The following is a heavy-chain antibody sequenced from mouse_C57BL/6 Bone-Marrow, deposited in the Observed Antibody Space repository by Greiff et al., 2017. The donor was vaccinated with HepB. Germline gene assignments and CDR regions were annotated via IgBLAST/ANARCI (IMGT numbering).Heavy chain of an antibody. D-gene: IGHD1-1*01. Sequence: EVQLQQSGAELVKPGASVKLSCTASGFNINNYYMHWVKQRTKQGLEWIGRIDPEDGETKYAPKFQGKATITADTSSNTAYLQLSSLTSEDTAVYDCASDYGSSYDDYWGQGTTLTVSS. CDR2: IDPEDGET. CDR3: ASDYGSSYDDY. J-gene: IGHJ2*01. V-gene: IGHV14-2*01. CDR1: GFNINNYY.